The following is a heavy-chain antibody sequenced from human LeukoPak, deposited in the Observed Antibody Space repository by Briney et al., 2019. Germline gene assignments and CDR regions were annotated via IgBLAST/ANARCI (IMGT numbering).Heavy chain of an antibody. CDR2: IYHSWST. V-gene: IGHV4-4*02. CDR1: GGSISSSNW. J-gene: IGHJ4*02. D-gene: IGHD3-22*01. CDR3: ARDHRGSYYYDSSHDY. Sequence: PSGTLSLTCAVSGGSISSSNWWNWVRQPPGKVPELILEIYHSWSTNYNPSLQSRVTISVDKSKNQFSLKLSSVTAADTAVYYCARDHRGSYYYDSSHDYWGQGTLVTVSS.